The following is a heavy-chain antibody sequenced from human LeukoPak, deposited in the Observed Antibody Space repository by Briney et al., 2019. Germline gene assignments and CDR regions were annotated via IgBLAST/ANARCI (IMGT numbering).Heavy chain of an antibody. CDR1: GFTFSDYY. Sequence: RGSLRLSCAASGFTFSDYYMSWIRQAPGKGLEWVSYISSSSSYTNYADSVKGRFTISRDNAKNSLYLQMNSLRAEDTAVYYCARAGAGSSWFSDAFDIWGQGTMVTVSS. V-gene: IGHV3-11*06. CDR3: ARAGAGSSWFSDAFDI. D-gene: IGHD6-13*01. CDR2: ISSSSSYT. J-gene: IGHJ3*02.